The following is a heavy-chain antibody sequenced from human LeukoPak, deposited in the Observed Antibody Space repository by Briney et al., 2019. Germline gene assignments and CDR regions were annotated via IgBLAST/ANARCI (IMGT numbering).Heavy chain of an antibody. CDR3: ARGNLGWQWLVEGWFDP. J-gene: IGHJ5*02. V-gene: IGHV1-8*02. CDR1: GYTFTGYY. D-gene: IGHD6-19*01. Sequence: ASVKVSCKASGYTFTGYYMHWVRQAPGQGLEWMGWMNPNSGNTGYAQKFQGRVTMTRNTSISTAYMELSSLRSEDTAVYYCARGNLGWQWLVEGWFDPWGQGTLVTVSS. CDR2: MNPNSGNT.